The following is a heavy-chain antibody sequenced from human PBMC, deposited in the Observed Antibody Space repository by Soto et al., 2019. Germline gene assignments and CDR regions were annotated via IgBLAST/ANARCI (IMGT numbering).Heavy chain of an antibody. J-gene: IGHJ3*02. CDR2: IYHTGSS. CDR1: GGSISGGYS. CDR3: AKDGDYSAFDI. D-gene: IGHD4-17*01. V-gene: IGHV4-30-2*01. Sequence: QVQLQESGSGLVRPSQTLSLTCTVSGGSISGGYSWGWIRQPPGKGLEWIGYIYHTGSSHYSPSLKKRVTMSVDKSKNHFSLRLTSVTAADTAVYFCAKDGDYSAFDIWGQGTMVIVSS.